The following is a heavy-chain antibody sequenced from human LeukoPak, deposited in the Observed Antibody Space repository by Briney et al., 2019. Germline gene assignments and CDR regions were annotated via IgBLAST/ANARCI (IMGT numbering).Heavy chain of an antibody. D-gene: IGHD2-2*01. V-gene: IGHV3-53*01. Sequence: GGSLRLSCAASGFTVSNNYMSWVRQAPGKGLEWVSVIYSGGGTAYADSVKGRFTISRDNSKNTLYPQMNSLRAEDTAVYYCARDQRYCSSSSCPWEPFDYWGQGTLVTVSS. CDR2: IYSGGGT. CDR1: GFTVSNNY. J-gene: IGHJ4*02. CDR3: ARDQRYCSSSSCPWEPFDY.